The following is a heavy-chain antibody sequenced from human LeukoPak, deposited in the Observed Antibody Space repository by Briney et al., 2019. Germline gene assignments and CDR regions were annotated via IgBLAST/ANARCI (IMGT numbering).Heavy chain of an antibody. Sequence: GWSLKLSCVASGFSFNAYAMSWVRQAPGKGLEWVSGISGSGASTYYADSVKGRFSISRDNSRDTVFLSMSSLSAEDTAVYYCAKSSVVTPSGSFDSWGQGTLVTVSS. CDR2: ISGSGAST. CDR3: AKSSVVTPSGSFDS. CDR1: GFSFNAYA. J-gene: IGHJ4*02. V-gene: IGHV3-23*01. D-gene: IGHD2-15*01.